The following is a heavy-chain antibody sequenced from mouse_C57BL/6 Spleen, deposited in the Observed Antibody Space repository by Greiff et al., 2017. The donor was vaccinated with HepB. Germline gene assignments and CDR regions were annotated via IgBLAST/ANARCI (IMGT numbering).Heavy chain of an antibody. CDR3: ARRRLVVAPSYWYFDV. V-gene: IGHV1-20*01. CDR2: INPYNGDT. J-gene: IGHJ1*03. CDR1: GYSFTGYF. D-gene: IGHD1-1*01. Sequence: VQLQQSGPELVKPGDSVKISCKASGYSFTGYFMNWVMQSHGKSLEWIGRINPYNGDTFYNQKFKGKATLTVDKSSSTAHMELRSLTSEDSAVYYCARRRLVVAPSYWYFDVWGTGTTVTVSS.